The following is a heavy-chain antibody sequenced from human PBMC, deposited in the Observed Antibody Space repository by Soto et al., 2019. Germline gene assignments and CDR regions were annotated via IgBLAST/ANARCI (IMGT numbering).Heavy chain of an antibody. D-gene: IGHD5-12*01. CDR2: ISHSGST. V-gene: IGHV4-34*01. CDR3: ARGLQRRFGGYKGLGYHGMDV. Sequence: PSETLSLSCAVNGGSFSDYYWSWVRQPPGKGLAWIGEISHSGSTSYNPSLKSRVTISIDTSKNQFSLKLSSVSAADTAMYYCARGLQRRFGGYKGLGYHGMDVWGQGTTVTVSS. CDR1: GGSFSDYY. J-gene: IGHJ6*02.